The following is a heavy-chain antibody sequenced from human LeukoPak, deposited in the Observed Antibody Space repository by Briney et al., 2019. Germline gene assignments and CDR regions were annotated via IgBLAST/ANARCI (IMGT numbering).Heavy chain of an antibody. CDR1: GFTFDDYA. J-gene: IGHJ3*02. V-gene: IGHV3-9*01. Sequence: GGSLRLSCAASGFTFDDYAMHWVRQAPGKGLEWVSGISWNSGSIGYADSVKGRFTISRDNAKNSLYLQMNSLRAEDTALYYCARTGSAATLDAFDIWGQGTMVTVSS. D-gene: IGHD2-15*01. CDR2: ISWNSGSI. CDR3: ARTGSAATLDAFDI.